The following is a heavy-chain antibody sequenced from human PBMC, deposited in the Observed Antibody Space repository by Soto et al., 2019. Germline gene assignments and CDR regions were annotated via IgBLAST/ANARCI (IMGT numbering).Heavy chain of an antibody. CDR2: VTSGTGGST. CDR1: GFTFSNYA. D-gene: IGHD3-10*01. Sequence: GGYLRLSCAASGFTFSNYAINWVRQAPGKGQEWVSSVTSGTGGSTYYADSVKGRFTISRDNSKNTLYLQMNSLRAEDTAVYYCARGRFSFGSGIYYNGNYYYYVLDFCGQGTSVTGSS. V-gene: IGHV3-23*01. CDR3: ARGRFSFGSGIYYNGNYYYYVLDF. J-gene: IGHJ6*01.